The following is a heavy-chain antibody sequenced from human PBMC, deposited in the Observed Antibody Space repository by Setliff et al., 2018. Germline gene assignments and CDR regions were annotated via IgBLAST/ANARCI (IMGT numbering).Heavy chain of an antibody. CDR1: GYSFTNYW. J-gene: IGHJ4*02. D-gene: IGHD5-18*01. CDR2: IYPGDSDT. Sequence: PGESLKISCKGSGYSFTNYWIGWVRQMPGKGLEWMGIIYPGDSDTRYSPSFQGQVTISADKSISTAYLQWSSLKASDTAIYYCARRGYSYGWATNYWGQGTLVTVSS. V-gene: IGHV5-51*01. CDR3: ARRGYSYGWATNY.